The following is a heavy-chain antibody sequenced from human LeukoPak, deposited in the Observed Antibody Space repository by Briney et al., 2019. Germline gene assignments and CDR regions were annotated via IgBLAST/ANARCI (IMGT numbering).Heavy chain of an antibody. D-gene: IGHD2-15*01. J-gene: IGHJ4*02. CDR3: AQYCNGASCTNGGLGY. CDR2: IFGSGGST. CDR1: GFTFSSYA. V-gene: IGHV3-23*01. Sequence: GGSLRLSCAASGFTFSSYAMYWVRQAPGKGLEWVSGIFGSGGSTHYADSVKGRFTISRDNSKNTVYLQMNSLRAEDTAVYYCAQYCNGASCTNGGLGYWGQGTLVTVSS.